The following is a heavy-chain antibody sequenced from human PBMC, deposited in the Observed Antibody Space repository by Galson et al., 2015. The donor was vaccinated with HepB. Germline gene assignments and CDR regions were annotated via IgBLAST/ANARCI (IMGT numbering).Heavy chain of an antibody. D-gene: IGHD6-19*01. CDR3: AREGGYELAVAGLDY. V-gene: IGHV3-33*01. CDR2: IWYDGSNK. CDR1: GFTFSSYG. J-gene: IGHJ4*02. Sequence: SLRLSCAASGFTFSSYGMHWVRQAPGKGLEWVAVIWYDGSNKYYADSVKGRFTISRDNSKNTLYLQMNSLRAEDTAVYYCAREGGYELAVAGLDYWGQGTLVTVSS.